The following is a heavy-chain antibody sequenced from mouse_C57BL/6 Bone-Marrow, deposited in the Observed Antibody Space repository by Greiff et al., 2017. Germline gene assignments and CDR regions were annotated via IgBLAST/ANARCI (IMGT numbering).Heavy chain of an antibody. J-gene: IGHJ2*01. CDR2: IWSGGST. D-gene: IGHD1-1*01. Sequence: QVQLQQSGPGLVQPSQSLSITCTVSGFSLTSYGVHWVRQSPGKGLEWLGVIWSGGSTDYNAAFISRLSISKDNSKSQVFFKMNSLQADDTAIYYCARNGRLLRYYFDYWGQGTTLTVSS. V-gene: IGHV2-2*01. CDR1: GFSLTSYG. CDR3: ARNGRLLRYYFDY.